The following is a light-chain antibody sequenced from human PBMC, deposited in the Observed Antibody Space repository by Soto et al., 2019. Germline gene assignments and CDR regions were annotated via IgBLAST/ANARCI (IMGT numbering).Light chain of an antibody. CDR2: GAS. J-gene: IGKJ5*01. V-gene: IGKV3-20*01. CDR1: QSVSSSY. CDR3: QQYGSSLIP. Sequence: EIVLTQSPGTLSLSPGERATLSCRASQSVSSSYLAWYQQKPGQAPRLLIYGASSRATGIPDRFSGGGSGTDFTLTISRLEPEDFAVYYCQQYGSSLIPFGQGTRLETK.